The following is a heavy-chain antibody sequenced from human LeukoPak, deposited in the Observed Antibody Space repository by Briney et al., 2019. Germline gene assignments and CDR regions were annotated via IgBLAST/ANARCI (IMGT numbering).Heavy chain of an antibody. J-gene: IGHJ4*02. V-gene: IGHV4-31*03. D-gene: IGHD3-3*01. CDR2: IYYSGST. CDR1: GGSISSGGYY. Sequence: SETLSLTCTVSGGSISSGGYYWSWIRQHPGKGLEWIGYIYYSGSTYYNPSLKSRVTISVDTSKNQFSLKLSSVTAADTAVYYCARVRDFWSVYYREGGNYFDYGGQEPLVTVSS. CDR3: ARVRDFWSVYYREGGNYFDY.